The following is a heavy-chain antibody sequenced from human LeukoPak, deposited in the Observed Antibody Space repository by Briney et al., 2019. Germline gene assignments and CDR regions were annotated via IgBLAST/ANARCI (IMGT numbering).Heavy chain of an antibody. CDR1: GVSVSSGSYY. D-gene: IGHD3-22*01. CDR3: ARQSAGDSSGYLGY. CDR2: IYYSGST. J-gene: IGHJ4*02. V-gene: IGHV4-61*01. Sequence: SETLSLTCTVSGVSVSSGSYYWSWIRQPPGKGLEWIGYIYYSGSTNYNPSLKSRVTISVDTSKNQFSLKLSSVTAADTAMYYCARQSAGDSSGYLGYWGQGTLVTVSS.